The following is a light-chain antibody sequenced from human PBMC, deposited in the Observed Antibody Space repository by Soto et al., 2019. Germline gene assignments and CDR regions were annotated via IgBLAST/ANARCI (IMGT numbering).Light chain of an antibody. CDR2: DDS. CDR3: RVWDSSSAV. V-gene: IGLV3-21*02. Sequence: SYELTQPPSVSVAPGQTARITCGGNNIGSKSVHWYQQKPGQAPVLVVYDDSDRRSGIPERFSGSNSGNTATLTVSRVEAGDEADYYCRVWDSSSAVFGTGTKLTVL. J-gene: IGLJ1*01. CDR1: NIGSKS.